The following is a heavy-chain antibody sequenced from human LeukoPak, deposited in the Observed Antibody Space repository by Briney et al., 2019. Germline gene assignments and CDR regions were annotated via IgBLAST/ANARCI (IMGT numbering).Heavy chain of an antibody. V-gene: IGHV1-69*05. J-gene: IGHJ4*02. CDR2: IIPIFGTA. CDR1: GGTFSSYA. Sequence: SVKVSCKASGGTFSSYATSWVRQAPGQGLEWMGGIIPIFGTANYAQKFQGRVTIATDESTSTAYMELSSLRSEDTAVYYCARGSWDTAMEYYFDYWGQGTLVTVSS. CDR3: ARGSWDTAMEYYFDY. D-gene: IGHD5-18*01.